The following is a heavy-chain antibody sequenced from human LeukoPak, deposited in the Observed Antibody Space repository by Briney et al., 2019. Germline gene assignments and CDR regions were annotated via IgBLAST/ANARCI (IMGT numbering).Heavy chain of an antibody. D-gene: IGHD2-15*01. CDR1: GFTFSNYW. J-gene: IGHJ4*02. CDR3: ARELSGSISRHFDY. Sequence: PEGSLRLSCAASGFTFSNYWMHWVRQAPGKGPVWVSRINTDGNITTYADSAKGRFSISRDNAKNALYLQMNSLRAEDTAVFYCARELSGSISRHFDYWGQGTLVTVSS. CDR2: INTDGNIT. V-gene: IGHV3-74*01.